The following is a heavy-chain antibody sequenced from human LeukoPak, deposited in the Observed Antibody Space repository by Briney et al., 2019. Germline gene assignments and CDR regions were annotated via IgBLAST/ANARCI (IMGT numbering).Heavy chain of an antibody. V-gene: IGHV4-4*07. J-gene: IGHJ3*02. CDR2: IYTSGST. D-gene: IGHD2-2*02. Sequence: SETLSLTCTVSGGSISSYYWSWIRQPAGKGLEWIGRIYTSGSTNYNPPLESRVTMSVDTSKNQFSLKLRSVTAADTAVYYGESDSGVVVPAAIGASDAFDIWGQGTMVTVSS. CDR3: ESDSGVVVPAAIGASDAFDI. CDR1: GGSISSYY.